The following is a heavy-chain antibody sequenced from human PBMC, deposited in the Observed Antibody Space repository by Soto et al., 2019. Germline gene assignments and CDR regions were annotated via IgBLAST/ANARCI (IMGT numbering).Heavy chain of an antibody. J-gene: IGHJ4*02. Sequence: QVQLQESGPGLVKPSQTLSLTCTVSGGSISSGGYYWSWIRQHPGKGLEWIGYIYYSGSTYYNPSIKSRVTISVDTSKHQCSLKLSSVTAADTAVYYCARTGYYYEADYWGQGTLVTVSS. V-gene: IGHV4-31*03. CDR3: ARTGYYYEADY. CDR2: IYYSGST. D-gene: IGHD3-22*01. CDR1: GGSISSGGYY.